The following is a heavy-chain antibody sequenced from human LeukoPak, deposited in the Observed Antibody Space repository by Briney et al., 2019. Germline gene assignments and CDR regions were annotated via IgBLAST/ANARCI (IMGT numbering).Heavy chain of an antibody. D-gene: IGHD3-22*01. Sequence: SETLSLTCAVYGGSFSGYYWSWIRQPPGKGLEWIGEINHSGSTNYNPSLKSRVTISVDTSKNQLSLKLSSVTAADTAVYYCARGLDDSSGYYYGYFDYWGQGTLVTVSS. CDR1: GGSFSGYY. CDR3: ARGLDDSSGYYYGYFDY. J-gene: IGHJ4*02. CDR2: INHSGST. V-gene: IGHV4-34*01.